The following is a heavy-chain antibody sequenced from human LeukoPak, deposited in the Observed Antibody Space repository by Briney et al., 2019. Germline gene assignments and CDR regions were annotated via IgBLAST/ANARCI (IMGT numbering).Heavy chain of an antibody. CDR2: ISRDGSEK. D-gene: IGHD3-9*01. Sequence: GGSLRLSCAASGFTFSSYGMHWVRQAPGKGLEWVANISRDGSEKYYVDSVKGRFTISRDNAKNSLYLQMNTLRVDDTAVYYCARDLQQSSFGWVLSGSTWGQGTLVTVSS. V-gene: IGHV3-7*04. CDR1: GFTFSSYG. J-gene: IGHJ5*02. CDR3: ARDLQQSSFGWVLSGST.